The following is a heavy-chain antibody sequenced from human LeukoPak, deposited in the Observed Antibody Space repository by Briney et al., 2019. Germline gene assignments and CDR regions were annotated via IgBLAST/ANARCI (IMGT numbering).Heavy chain of an antibody. CDR1: GYTFTSYG. Sequence: ASVKVSCKASGYTFTSYGISWLRQAPGQGLAWMGWISAYNGNTNYAQKLQGRVTMTTDTSTSTAYMELRSLRSDDTAVYYCARGRGLLWVGELGPNWFDPWGQGTLVTVSS. CDR2: ISAYNGNT. CDR3: ARGRGLLWVGELGPNWFDP. D-gene: IGHD3-10*01. J-gene: IGHJ5*02. V-gene: IGHV1-18*01.